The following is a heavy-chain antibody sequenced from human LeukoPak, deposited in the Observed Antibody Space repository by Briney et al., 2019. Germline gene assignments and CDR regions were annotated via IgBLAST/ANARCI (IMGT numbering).Heavy chain of an antibody. CDR3: ATAYYDSSGYYFREYYYGMDV. CDR2: INPNSGGT. D-gene: IGHD3-22*01. V-gene: IGHV1-2*06. J-gene: IGHJ6*02. CDR1: GYTFTGYY. Sequence: ASVKVSCKASGYTFTGYYMHWVRQAPGQGLEWMGRINPNSGGTNYAQKLQGRVTMTRDTSISTAYMELSRLRSDDTAVYYCATAYYDSSGYYFREYYYGMDVWGQGTTVTVSS.